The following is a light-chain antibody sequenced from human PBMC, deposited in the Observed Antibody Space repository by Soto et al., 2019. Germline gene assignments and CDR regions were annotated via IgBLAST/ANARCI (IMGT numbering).Light chain of an antibody. CDR3: PPYVGSDTWV. J-gene: IGLJ3*02. CDR2: EVS. CDR1: SSDVGAYKY. V-gene: IGLV2-8*01. Sequence: QSVLTQPPSASGSPGQSVTISCTGTSSDVGAYKYVSWYQQYPGKAPKLMIYEVSKRPSGVPDRFSASTSGNTASLTVSGLQAEDEADYYCPPYVGSDTWVFGRGTTLTVL.